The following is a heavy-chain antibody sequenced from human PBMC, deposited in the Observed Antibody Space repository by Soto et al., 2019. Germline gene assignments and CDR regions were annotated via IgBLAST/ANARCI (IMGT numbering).Heavy chain of an antibody. CDR2: IAFDGSDK. Sequence: QVQLVESGGGVVQPGGSLRVSCAASGFSFSSYAMHWVRQAPGKGLERVAGIAFDGSDKHYADSVKGRFAISRDHSKNTLYLQMNSLRAEDTAVYHCAKVLWAERGSGSPLDYWGQGTLVTVSS. J-gene: IGHJ4*02. CDR3: AKVLWAERGSGSPLDY. D-gene: IGHD6-19*01. V-gene: IGHV3-30*18. CDR1: GFSFSSYA.